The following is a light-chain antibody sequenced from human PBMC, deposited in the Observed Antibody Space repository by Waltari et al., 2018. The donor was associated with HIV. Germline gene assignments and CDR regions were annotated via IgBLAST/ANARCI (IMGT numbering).Light chain of an antibody. V-gene: IGLV3-16*01. CDR3: LSADSSGTYWV. CDR2: KDK. CDR1: ALPTKY. Sequence: SYELTQPPSVSVSQGQMARITCSGEALPTKYVSGYQQKPGQAPVQVIYKDKERPSGIPERFAGSSSGTMVTLTISGVQAEDEADYYCLSADSSGTYWVFGGGTEVTVL. J-gene: IGLJ3*02.